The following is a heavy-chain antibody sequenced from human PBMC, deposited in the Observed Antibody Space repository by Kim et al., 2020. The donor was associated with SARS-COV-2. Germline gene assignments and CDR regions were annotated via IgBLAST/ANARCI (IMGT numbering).Heavy chain of an antibody. D-gene: IGHD5-18*01. CDR1: GFTFSSYG. Sequence: GGSLRLSCAASGFTFSSYGMHWVRQAPGKGLEWVAVISYDGSNKYYADSVKGRFTISRDNSKNTLYLQMNSLRAEDTAVYYCAKGRGYSYGLVYWGQGTL. V-gene: IGHV3-30*18. CDR3: AKGRGYSYGLVY. CDR2: ISYDGSNK. J-gene: IGHJ4*02.